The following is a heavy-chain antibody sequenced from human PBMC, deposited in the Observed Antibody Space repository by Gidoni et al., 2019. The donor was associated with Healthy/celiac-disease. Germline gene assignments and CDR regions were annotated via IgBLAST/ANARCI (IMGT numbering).Heavy chain of an antibody. V-gene: IGHV4-59*08. J-gene: IGHJ6*03. CDR3: ARLGRYDFWSGYSYYYYMDV. D-gene: IGHD3-3*01. CDR2: INYSGST. CDR1: GGSISSYY. Sequence: QVQLQESGPGLVKPSETLSLTCTVSGGSISSYYWSWIRQPPGKGLEWIGYINYSGSTNYNPSLKSRVTISVDTSKNQFSLKLSSVTAADTAVYYCARLGRYDFWSGYSYYYYMDVWGKGTTVTVSS.